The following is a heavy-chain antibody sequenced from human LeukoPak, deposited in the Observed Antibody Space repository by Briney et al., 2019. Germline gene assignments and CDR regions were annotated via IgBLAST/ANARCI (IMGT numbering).Heavy chain of an antibody. CDR3: ARFSFSTDDWAFDI. D-gene: IGHD2-21*01. J-gene: IGHJ3*02. CDR2: IDPSDSYT. CDR1: GYSFSSYW. Sequence: GESLKISCKGSGYSFSSYWISWVRQMPGKGLEWMGSIDPSDSYTNCSPSFQGHVTISTDKSISTAYLQWSSLRASDTAMYYCARFSFSTDDWAFDIWGQGTMVTVSS. V-gene: IGHV5-10-1*01.